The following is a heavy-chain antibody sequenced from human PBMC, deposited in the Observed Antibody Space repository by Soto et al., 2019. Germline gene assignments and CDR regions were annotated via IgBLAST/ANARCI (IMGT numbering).Heavy chain of an antibody. CDR2: IYYSGST. J-gene: IGHJ5*02. V-gene: IGHV4-59*01. CDR3: ARADWGSGWLNWFDP. Sequence: SETLSLTCTVSGGSISSYYWSWIRQPPGKGLEWIGYIYYSGSTNYNPSLKSRVTISVDTSKNQFSLKLSSVTAADTAVYYCARADWGSGWLNWFDPWGQGTLVTVT. CDR1: GGSISSYY. D-gene: IGHD6-19*01.